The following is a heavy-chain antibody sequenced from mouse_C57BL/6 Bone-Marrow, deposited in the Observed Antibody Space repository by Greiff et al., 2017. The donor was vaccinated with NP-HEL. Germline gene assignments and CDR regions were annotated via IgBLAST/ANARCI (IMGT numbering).Heavy chain of an antibody. V-gene: IGHV7-3*01. Sequence: EVQLVESGGGLVQPGGSLSLSCAASGFTFTDYYMSWVRQPPGKALEWLGFIRNKANGYTTEYSASVKGRFTISRDNSQNILYLQMNALRAEDSATYFCARYISGFDYWGQGTTLTVSS. D-gene: IGHD1-3*01. CDR3: ARYISGFDY. J-gene: IGHJ2*01. CDR2: IRNKANGYTT. CDR1: GFTFTDYY.